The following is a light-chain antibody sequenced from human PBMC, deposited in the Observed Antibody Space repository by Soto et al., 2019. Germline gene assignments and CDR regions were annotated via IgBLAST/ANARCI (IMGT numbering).Light chain of an antibody. CDR2: IND. J-gene: IGLJ7*01. V-gene: IGLV1-44*01. CDR3: STWDDGRNADV. CDR1: SSTIAGNT. Sequence: QSVLPQPPSLSGTPGQRVTISCSGSSSTIAGNTVHSYQHLPGTEPKLLIYINDQRPSGVPGRFSAATSGTSASLAISGLQSADEADYYCSTWDDGRNADVFGGGTQLTVL.